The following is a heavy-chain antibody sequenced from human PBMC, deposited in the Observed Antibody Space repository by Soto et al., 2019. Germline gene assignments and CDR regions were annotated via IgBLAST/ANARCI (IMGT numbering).Heavy chain of an antibody. Sequence: EVQRVEAGGGLVQPGGSLRLSCVASGCIFNSYSMNWVRQAPGKGLEWISYINSGSTSVFYADSVKGRFTISRDNAKNSLYLQMNSLRAEDTAVYYCGSSASPDAYWGQGTLVTVSS. CDR1: GCIFNSYS. D-gene: IGHD3-22*01. J-gene: IGHJ4*02. CDR3: GSSASPDAY. CDR2: INSGSTSV. V-gene: IGHV3-48*01.